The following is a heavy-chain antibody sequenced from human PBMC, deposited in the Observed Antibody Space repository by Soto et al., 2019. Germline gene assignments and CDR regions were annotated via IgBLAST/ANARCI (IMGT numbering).Heavy chain of an antibody. CDR1: GFTFSSYA. D-gene: IGHD3-3*01. CDR2: ISASGGNT. J-gene: IGHJ6*02. Sequence: GGSLRLSCAASGFTFSSYAMSWVRQAPGKGLEWVSGISASGGNTYYAGSVKGRFTISRDNFKNTLYLQMNSLRAEDTALYYCAKGDSIFGVPQTPYGMDVWGQGTTVTVSS. CDR3: AKGDSIFGVPQTPYGMDV. V-gene: IGHV3-23*01.